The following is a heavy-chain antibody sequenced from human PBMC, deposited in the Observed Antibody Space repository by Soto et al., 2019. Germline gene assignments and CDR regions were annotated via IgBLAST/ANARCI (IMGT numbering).Heavy chain of an antibody. Sequence: EVQLVESGGGLVKPGGSLRVSCAASGFTFSNYSMNWVRQAPGKGLKWVSSISSTSKYIYYADSGNGRFTISRDNAKKSLYLQMNSLRAEDTAVYYCARGLSSGWFDYWGQGTLVTVSA. V-gene: IGHV3-21*01. J-gene: IGHJ5*01. CDR2: ISSTSKYI. D-gene: IGHD6-19*01. CDR3: ARGLSSGWFDY. CDR1: GFTFSNYS.